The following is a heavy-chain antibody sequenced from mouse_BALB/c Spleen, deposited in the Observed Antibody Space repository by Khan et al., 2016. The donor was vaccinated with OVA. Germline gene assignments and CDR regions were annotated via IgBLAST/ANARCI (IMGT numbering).Heavy chain of an antibody. Sequence: QVQLKESGLGLVAPSQSLSITCTVSGFSLSNYGVHWVRQPPGKGLEWLGVIWTGGITNYNSALMSRLSISKDNSKSQVFLKMNRLQTDDTAIYYCARSYDYDVGGFAYWGQGTLVTVSA. J-gene: IGHJ3*01. V-gene: IGHV2-9*02. CDR1: GFSLSNYG. CDR2: IWTGGIT. CDR3: ARSYDYDVGGFAY. D-gene: IGHD2-4*01.